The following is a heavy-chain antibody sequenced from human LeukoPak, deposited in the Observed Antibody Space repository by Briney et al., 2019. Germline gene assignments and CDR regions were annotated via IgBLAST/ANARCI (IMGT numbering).Heavy chain of an antibody. J-gene: IGHJ4*02. CDR1: GASIRSSDYY. V-gene: IGHV4-39*01. CDR3: ARHGNWEPFDY. D-gene: IGHD1-1*01. Sequence: SETLSLTCVLSGASIRSSDYYRAWIRQPPGKGLEWIGTVYYSGSTYYNPSLKSRLTISVDTSNNSISLKVTSLTAADTAVYYCARHGNWEPFDYWGQGSLVTVSS. CDR2: VYYSGST.